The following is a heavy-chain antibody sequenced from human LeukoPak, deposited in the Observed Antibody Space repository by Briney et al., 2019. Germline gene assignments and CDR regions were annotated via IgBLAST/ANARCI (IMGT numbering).Heavy chain of an antibody. CDR2: IKPDGSEK. CDR3: ASLYSSSSHVDY. D-gene: IGHD6-6*01. J-gene: IGHJ4*02. Sequence: PGGSLRLSCAASGFTFSNYYMTWVRLPPGKGLEWVANIKPDGSEKWYVDSVKGRFTISRDNARNSLYLQMDGLRAEDTAVYYCASLYSSSSHVDYWGQGTLVTVSS. V-gene: IGHV3-7*01. CDR1: GFTFSNYY.